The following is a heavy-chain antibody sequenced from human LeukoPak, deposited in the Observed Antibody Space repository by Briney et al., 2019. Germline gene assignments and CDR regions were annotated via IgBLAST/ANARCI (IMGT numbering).Heavy chain of an antibody. J-gene: IGHJ4*02. V-gene: IGHV1-18*01. CDR1: GYTFRNYG. CDR2: ISGYNGNT. Sequence: ASVKVSCTASGYTFRNYGISWVRQAPGQGLEWMGWISGYNGNTNYAQNLQGRVTMTTDTSTSTAYMELKTLRSDDTAVYYCARDPDYWGQGTLVTVSS. CDR3: ARDPDY.